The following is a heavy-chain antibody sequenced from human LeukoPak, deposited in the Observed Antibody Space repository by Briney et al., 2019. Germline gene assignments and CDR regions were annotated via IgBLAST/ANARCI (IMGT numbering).Heavy chain of an antibody. CDR1: GFTFSSYA. CDR3: ARDYYDSSGYYHPFDY. D-gene: IGHD3-22*01. Sequence: GGSLRLFCAASGFTFSSYAMHWVRQAPGKGLEWVAVISYDGSNKYYADSVKGRFTISRDNSKNTLYLQMNSLRAEDTAVYYCARDYYDSSGYYHPFDYWGQGTLVTVSS. CDR2: ISYDGSNK. V-gene: IGHV3-30-3*01. J-gene: IGHJ4*02.